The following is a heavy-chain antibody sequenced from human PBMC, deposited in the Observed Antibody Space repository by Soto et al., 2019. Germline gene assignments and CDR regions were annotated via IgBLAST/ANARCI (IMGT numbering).Heavy chain of an antibody. V-gene: IGHV3-49*04. D-gene: IGHD2-15*01. J-gene: IGHJ6*02. CDR3: TRDRRYCSGGSCRYYGMDV. Sequence: GGSLRLSCAASGFTFGDYAMSWVRQAPGKGLEWVACIRSKACGGKKEYAATVKCRITIARDKSKSIAYLPMNSLKNEHTAVYYCTRDRRYCSGGSCRYYGMDVWGQGTTVTVSS. CDR1: GFTFGDYA. CDR2: IRSKACGGKK.